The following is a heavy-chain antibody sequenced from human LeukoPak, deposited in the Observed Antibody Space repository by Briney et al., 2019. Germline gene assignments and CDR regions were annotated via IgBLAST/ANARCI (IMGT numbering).Heavy chain of an antibody. J-gene: IGHJ4*02. CDR1: GASVSSDNW. CDR2: IHQSGNT. V-gene: IGHV4/OR15-8*02. Sequence: SETLSLTCVVSGASVSSDNWWTWVRRPPGKGLEWIGEIHQSGNTNYNPSLMGRVTISIDKSRNYLSLNLRYVTAADTAVYYCSTRDQSRTDVVPPDYWGQGILVTVSS. D-gene: IGHD5-24*01. CDR3: STRDQSRTDVVPPDY.